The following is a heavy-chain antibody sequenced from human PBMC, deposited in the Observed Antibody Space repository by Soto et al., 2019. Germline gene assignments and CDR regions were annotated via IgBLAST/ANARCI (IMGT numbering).Heavy chain of an antibody. CDR3: ARGATTVTLYYFDY. V-gene: IGHV4-34*01. D-gene: IGHD4-17*01. Sequence: SETLSLTCAVYGGSFSGYYWSWIRQPPGKGLEWIGEINHSGSTNYNPSLKSRVTISVDTSKNQFSLKLSSVTAADTAVYYCARGATTVTLYYFDYWGQGTLVTVS. CDR2: INHSGST. J-gene: IGHJ4*02. CDR1: GGSFSGYY.